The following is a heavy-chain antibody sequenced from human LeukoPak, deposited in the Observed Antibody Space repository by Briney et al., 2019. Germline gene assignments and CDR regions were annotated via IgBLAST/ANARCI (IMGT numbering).Heavy chain of an antibody. V-gene: IGHV1-8*03. CDR2: MNPNSGNT. D-gene: IGHD2-15*01. CDR1: GYTFTSYD. J-gene: IGHJ4*02. CDR3: ARGRAKRCSGGSCYFDY. Sequence: GASVKVSCKASGYTFTSYDINGVRQATGQGREWMGWMNPNSGNTGYGQKFQGRVTIARNTSISTAYMALSSLRSEDTAVYYCARGRAKRCSGGSCYFDYWGQGTLVTVSS.